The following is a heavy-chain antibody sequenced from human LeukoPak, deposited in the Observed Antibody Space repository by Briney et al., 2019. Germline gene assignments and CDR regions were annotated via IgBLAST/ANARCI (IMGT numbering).Heavy chain of an antibody. D-gene: IGHD2-15*01. J-gene: IGHJ4*02. Sequence: PSETLSLTCAVYGGSFSVYYWSWIRQPPGKGLEWIGEINHSGSTNYSPSLKSRVTISVDTSKNQFSLKLTSVTAADTAVYYCARRWYHAYCDYWGQGSLVTVSS. CDR1: GGSFSVYY. V-gene: IGHV4-34*01. CDR2: INHSGST. CDR3: ARRWYHAYCDY.